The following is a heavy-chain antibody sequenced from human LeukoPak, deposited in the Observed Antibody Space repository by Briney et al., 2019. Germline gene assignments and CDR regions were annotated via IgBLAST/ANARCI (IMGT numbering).Heavy chain of an antibody. CDR2: ISSSGGRT. Sequence: GGSLRVSCAASGFTFSSYGMHWVRQAPGKGLEWVSGISSSGGRTYNADSVKGRFTISRDNSKNTLYLQMNSLRAEDTAVYYCAKDWDSGSYFPDYWGQGTLVAVSS. J-gene: IGHJ4*02. V-gene: IGHV3-23*01. D-gene: IGHD1-26*01. CDR1: GFTFSSYG. CDR3: AKDWDSGSYFPDY.